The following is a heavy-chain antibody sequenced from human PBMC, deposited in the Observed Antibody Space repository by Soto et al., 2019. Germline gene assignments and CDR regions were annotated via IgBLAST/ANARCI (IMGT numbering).Heavy chain of an antibody. CDR3: ARVGSSFEIDY. D-gene: IGHD6-13*01. CDR2: IGTAGDT. Sequence: GGSLRLSCAASGFTFSSYDMHWVRQATGKGLEWVSAIGTAGDTYYPGSVKGRFTISRENAKNSLYLQMNSLRAEDTAVYYCARVGSSFEIDYWGQGTLVTVSS. CDR1: GFTFSSYD. J-gene: IGHJ4*02. V-gene: IGHV3-13*01.